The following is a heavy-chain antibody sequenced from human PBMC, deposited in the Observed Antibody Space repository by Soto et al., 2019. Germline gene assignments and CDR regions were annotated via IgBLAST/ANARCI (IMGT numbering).Heavy chain of an antibody. D-gene: IGHD4-17*01. J-gene: IGHJ4*02. CDR2: IYYSGST. V-gene: IGHV4-59*01. CDR3: ARVGGYYGDYPNFGH. CDR1: GGSISTYY. Sequence: PSETLSLTCTVSGGSISTYYWSWIRQPPGKGLEWIGNIYYSGSTNYNPSRKSRVTISVDTSKNHFSLKLSSVTAADTAVYYCARVGGYYGDYPNFGHWGQGALVTVSS.